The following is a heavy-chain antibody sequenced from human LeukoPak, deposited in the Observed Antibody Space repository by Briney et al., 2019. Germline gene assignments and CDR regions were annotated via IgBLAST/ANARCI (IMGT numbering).Heavy chain of an antibody. V-gene: IGHV3-74*01. CDR1: GFTLSSYW. CDR3: ARDGVARGIYFDY. CDR2: IDSDGSST. Sequence: PGGTLRLSCAASGFTLSSYWMHWVRKPPAKGLVLVSRIDSDGSSTSYADSVKGRFTISRDNAKNSLYLQMHSLRAEDTAVYYCARDGVARGIYFDYWGQGTLVTVSS. J-gene: IGHJ4*02. D-gene: IGHD1-26*01.